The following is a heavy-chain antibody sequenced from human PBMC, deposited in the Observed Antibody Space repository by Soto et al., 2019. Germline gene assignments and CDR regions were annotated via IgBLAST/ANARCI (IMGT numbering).Heavy chain of an antibody. CDR2: IYHTGST. CDR1: GGSFGTFY. D-gene: IGHD2-2*01. Sequence: SETLSLTCNVSGGSFGTFYWNWIRQSAGKGLEWIGRIYHTGSTNYNPSPRGRVAMSMDTSKNQFSLKLTSMTAADTAVYFCARAGGFCTGISCSFFYFDLWGRGSPVTVSS. J-gene: IGHJ2*01. V-gene: IGHV4-4*07. CDR3: ARAGGFCTGISCSFFYFDL.